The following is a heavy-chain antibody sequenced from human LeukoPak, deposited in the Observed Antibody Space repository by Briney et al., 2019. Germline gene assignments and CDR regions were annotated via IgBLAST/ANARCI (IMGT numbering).Heavy chain of an antibody. CDR1: GYTFTNYG. J-gene: IGHJ4*02. CDR3: ARDIATVQHQD. CDR2: ISAYNGNT. V-gene: IGHV1-18*01. D-gene: IGHD1-1*01. Sequence: GASVRVSCKTSGYTFTNYGISWVRQAPGQWLEWMGWISAYNGNTNYVQKFRGRVAMTTDTSTSTDYMDLRSLRSDDTAVYYCARDIATVQHQDWGQGTLVTVSS.